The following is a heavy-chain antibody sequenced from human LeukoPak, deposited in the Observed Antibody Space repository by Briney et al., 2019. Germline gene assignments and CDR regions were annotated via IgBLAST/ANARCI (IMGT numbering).Heavy chain of an antibody. D-gene: IGHD2-21*02. V-gene: IGHV4-34*01. CDR1: GGSFSSYY. CDR2: INHSGST. CDR3: ARGTELQVVTAIPFDY. Sequence: SETLSLTCAVYGGSFSSYYWSWIRQPPGKGLEWIGEINHSGSTNYNPSLKSRVTISVDTSKNQFSLKLSSVTAADTAVYYCARGTELQVVTAIPFDYWGQGTLVTVSS. J-gene: IGHJ4*02.